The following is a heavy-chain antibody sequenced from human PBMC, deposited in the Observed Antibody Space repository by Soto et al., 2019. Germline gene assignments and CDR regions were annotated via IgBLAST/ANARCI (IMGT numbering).Heavy chain of an antibody. CDR2: IYWDNDK. D-gene: IGHD3-16*01. J-gene: IGHJ4*02. CDR1: GFSRNTYGVG. CDR3: ARALGSWGAYYYDY. V-gene: IGHV2-5*02. Sequence: QITLKESGPTLVKPTQTLTLTCTVSGFSRNTYGVGVGWIRQPPGKALEWLALIYWDNDKRYSPSLKSTLTITKDPPKNQVVLTMTYTVPVDAGTYYCARALGSWGAYYYDYWGPGTLLTVSS.